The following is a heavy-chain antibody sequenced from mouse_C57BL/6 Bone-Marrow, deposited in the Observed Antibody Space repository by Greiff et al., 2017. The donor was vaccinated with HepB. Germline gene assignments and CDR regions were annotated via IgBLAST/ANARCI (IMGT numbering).Heavy chain of an antibody. CDR1: GFSFNTYA. V-gene: IGHV10-1*01. CDR2: IRSKSNNYAT. Sequence: EVKLMESGGGLVQPKGSLKLSCAASGFSFNTYAMNWVRQAPGKGLEWVARIRSKSNNYATYYADSVKDRFTISRDDSESMLYLQMNNLKTEDTAMYYCVRRGGYDEGFDYWGQGTTLTVSS. CDR3: VRRGGYDEGFDY. D-gene: IGHD2-2*01. J-gene: IGHJ2*01.